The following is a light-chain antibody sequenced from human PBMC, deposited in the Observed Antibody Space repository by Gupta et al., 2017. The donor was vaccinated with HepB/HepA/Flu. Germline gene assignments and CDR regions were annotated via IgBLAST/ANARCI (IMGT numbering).Light chain of an antibody. CDR3: QQYKNWPPIT. Sequence: EMVMTQSPATLSVSPGERATLSCRASQSDSNNLAWYQQKPGQAPRLLIYGASTRDTDIPPRFSGSGYGTEFTLTISSRQSEDFAVYYCQQYKNWPPITFGGGTKVEIK. J-gene: IGKJ4*01. CDR2: GAS. V-gene: IGKV3-15*01. CDR1: QSDSNN.